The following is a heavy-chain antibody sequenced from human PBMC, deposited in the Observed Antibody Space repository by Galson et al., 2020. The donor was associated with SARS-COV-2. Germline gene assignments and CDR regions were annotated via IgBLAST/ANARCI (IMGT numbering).Heavy chain of an antibody. CDR1: GFTFDDYA. V-gene: IGHV3-9*03. CDR2: ISWNSASI. J-gene: IGHJ3*02. Sequence: SLRLSCAASGFTFDDYAMHWVRQVPGKGLEWVSGISWNSASIAYADSVKGRFTISRSNAQNSLNLQMTSLRPEDMALYYCAKSRSGDFHDGFEIWGHGTAVIVSS. CDR3: AKSRSGDFHDGFEI. D-gene: IGHD4-17*01.